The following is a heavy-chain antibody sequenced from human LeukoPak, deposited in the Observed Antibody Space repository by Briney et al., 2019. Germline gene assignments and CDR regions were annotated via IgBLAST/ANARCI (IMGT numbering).Heavy chain of an antibody. D-gene: IGHD1-26*01. CDR2: IYYSGST. CDR3: ARGGSGTYYHY. J-gene: IGHJ4*02. CDR1: GGSITSYH. Sequence: SETLSLTCTVSGGSITSYHYSWLRQPPGKGLAWIGYIYYSGSTNYNPSLKSRVTISVDTSKNQFSLKLSSVTAADTAVYYCARGGSGTYYHYWGQGTLVTVSS. V-gene: IGHV4-59*01.